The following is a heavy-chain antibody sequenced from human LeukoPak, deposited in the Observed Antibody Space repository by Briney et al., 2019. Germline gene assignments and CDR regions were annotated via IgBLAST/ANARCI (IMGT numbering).Heavy chain of an antibody. CDR3: ARHLSYGSYPLDH. Sequence: PSETLSLTCTVSGGSISPYYWSWIRQVPGEGLEWIAWIYYTGTTKYNPSLESRVTISLDTSKTQFSLKLTSVTAADTAMYYCARHLSYGSYPLDHWGQGTLVTVSS. CDR1: GGSISPYY. CDR2: IYYTGTT. V-gene: IGHV4-59*08. J-gene: IGHJ4*02. D-gene: IGHD1-26*01.